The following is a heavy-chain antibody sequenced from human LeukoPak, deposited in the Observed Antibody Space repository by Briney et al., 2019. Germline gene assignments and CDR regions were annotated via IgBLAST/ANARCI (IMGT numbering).Heavy chain of an antibody. CDR1: GFTVGSTY. J-gene: IGHJ4*02. CDR2: IYSGGST. V-gene: IGHV3-53*01. CDR3: ARATLDN. Sequence: GGSLRLSCAASGFTVGSTYISWVRQAPGKGLEWVSVIYSGGSTKYADSVKARFTISRDNSKNTVYLKMNNLRAEDTAVYYCARATLDNWGQGTLVTVSS.